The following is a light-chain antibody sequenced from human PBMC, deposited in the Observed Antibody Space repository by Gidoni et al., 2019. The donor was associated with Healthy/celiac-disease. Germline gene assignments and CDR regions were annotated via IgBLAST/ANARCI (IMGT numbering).Light chain of an antibody. Sequence: DIQMTQSPSSLSASVGDRVTITCRASQSISSYLNWYQQKPGKAPKLLIYAASSLQSGVPSRFSGSGSGTDFTLTISSLQPEDFATYYCQQSYSTLVFTFGHXTKVDIK. CDR3: QQSYSTLVFT. CDR1: QSISSY. V-gene: IGKV1-39*01. J-gene: IGKJ3*01. CDR2: AAS.